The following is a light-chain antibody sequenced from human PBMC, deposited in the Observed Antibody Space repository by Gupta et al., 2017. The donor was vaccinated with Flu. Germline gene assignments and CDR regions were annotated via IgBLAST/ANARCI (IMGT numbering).Light chain of an antibody. CDR3: QQYNSYPWT. CDR1: QSISSW. J-gene: IGKJ1*01. Sequence: DIQMTQSPSTLSASVGDRVTITCRASQSISSWLDWYQQKPGKAPKLLIYKAFSLESGVPSRFSGSGSGTEFTLTISSLQPDDFATYYCQQYNSYPWTFGQGTKVEIK. V-gene: IGKV1-5*03. CDR2: KAF.